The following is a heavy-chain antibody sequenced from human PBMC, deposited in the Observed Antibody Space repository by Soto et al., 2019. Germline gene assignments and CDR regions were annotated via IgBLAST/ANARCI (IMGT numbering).Heavy chain of an antibody. Sequence: QLQLQESGSGLVKPSQTLSLTCAVSGGSISSGGYSWSWIRQPPGKGLEWIGYIYHSGSTYYNPSLKSRVPRSVDRSKNQFSLKLSYVTAADTAVYYCAAGGGLPRYSWGQGTLVTVSS. V-gene: IGHV4-30-2*01. J-gene: IGHJ4*02. D-gene: IGHD5-12*01. CDR2: IYHSGST. CDR3: AAGGGLPRYS. CDR1: GGSISSGGYS.